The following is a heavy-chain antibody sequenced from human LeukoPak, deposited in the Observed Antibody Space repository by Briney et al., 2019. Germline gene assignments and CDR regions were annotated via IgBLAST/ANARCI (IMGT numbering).Heavy chain of an antibody. CDR3: ARTVGARTFYFDH. CDR2: INYSGTT. D-gene: IGHD1-26*01. Sequence: PSETLSLTCSVSGGSISGSYWSWVRQPPGKGLEWIGYINYSGTTNYNPSLKSRVTISVDTSKKQFSLKLSSVTAADTAVYYCARTVGARTFYFDHWGHGTLVTVSS. CDR1: GGSISGSY. V-gene: IGHV4-59*08. J-gene: IGHJ4*01.